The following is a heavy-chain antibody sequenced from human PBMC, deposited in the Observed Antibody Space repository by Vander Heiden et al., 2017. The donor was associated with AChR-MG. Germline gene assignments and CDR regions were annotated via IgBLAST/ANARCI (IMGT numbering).Heavy chain of an antibody. Sequence: EVQLLESGGGLVQPGGSLRLSCAASGFTFSSYAMSWVRQAQGKGLEWVSAISGSGGSTYYADSVKGRFTISRDNSKNTLYLQMNSLRAEDTAVYYCAKYPAEEYQLLFAGGLFYYYGMDVWGQGTTVTVSS. J-gene: IGHJ6*02. CDR1: GFTFSSYA. V-gene: IGHV3-23*01. D-gene: IGHD2-2*01. CDR2: ISGSGGST. CDR3: AKYPAEEYQLLFAGGLFYYYGMDV.